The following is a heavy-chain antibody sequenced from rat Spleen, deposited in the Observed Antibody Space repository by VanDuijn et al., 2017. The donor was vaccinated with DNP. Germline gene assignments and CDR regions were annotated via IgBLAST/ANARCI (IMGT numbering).Heavy chain of an antibody. Sequence: EVQLQESGPGLVKPSQSLSLTCSVTGYSITSNFRWSWIRKFPGNTLEWMGYINSAGSTDYNPSLKSRISITRDSSKNQFFLQVNSVTTEDTATYYCARLRLEWEVRAMDAWGQGTSVTVSS. V-gene: IGHV3-3*01. CDR3: ARLRLEWEVRAMDA. J-gene: IGHJ4*01. CDR1: GYSITSNFR. CDR2: INSAGST. D-gene: IGHD1-1*01.